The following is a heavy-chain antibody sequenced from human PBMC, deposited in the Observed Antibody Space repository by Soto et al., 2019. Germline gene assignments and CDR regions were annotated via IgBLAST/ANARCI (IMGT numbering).Heavy chain of an antibody. D-gene: IGHD3-16*01. CDR3: ASFTFGGVVVFDI. CDR2: MNPNSGNT. V-gene: IGHV1-8*01. CDR1: GYTFTSYD. J-gene: IGHJ3*02. Sequence: ASVKVSCKASGYTFTSYDINWVRQATGQGVEGMGWMNPNSGNTGYAQKFQGRVTMTRKTSISTAYMELSSLRSEDTAVDYFASFTFGGVVVFDIGGKGTMVTVSS.